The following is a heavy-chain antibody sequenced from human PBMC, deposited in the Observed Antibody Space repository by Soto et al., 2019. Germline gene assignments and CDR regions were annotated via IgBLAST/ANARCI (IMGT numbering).Heavy chain of an antibody. D-gene: IGHD4-17*01. CDR2: INPNSGGT. Sequence: QVQLVQSGAEVKKPGASVKVSCKASGYTFTGYYMHWVRQAPGQGLEWMGWINPNSGGTNYAQKFQGRVTMTRDTSISTAYMELSRLRSDDTAVYYCARDRMRRGTTVVPAFNYWGQGTLVTVSS. J-gene: IGHJ4*02. V-gene: IGHV1-2*02. CDR1: GYTFTGYY. CDR3: ARDRMRRGTTVVPAFNY.